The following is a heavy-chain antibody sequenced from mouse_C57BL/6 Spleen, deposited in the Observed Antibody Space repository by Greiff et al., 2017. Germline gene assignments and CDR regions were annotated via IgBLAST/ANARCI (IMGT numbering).Heavy chain of an antibody. J-gene: IGHJ4*01. CDR1: GYTFTSYW. Sequence: QVQLQQPGAELVKPGASVKMSCKASGYTFTSYWITWVKQRPGQGLEWIGDIYPGSGSTNYNEKFKSKATLTVATSSSTAYMQLSSLTSEDSAVYYCARVGRNYYAMDYWGQGTSVTVSS. CDR3: ARVGRNYYAMDY. CDR2: IYPGSGST. V-gene: IGHV1-55*01.